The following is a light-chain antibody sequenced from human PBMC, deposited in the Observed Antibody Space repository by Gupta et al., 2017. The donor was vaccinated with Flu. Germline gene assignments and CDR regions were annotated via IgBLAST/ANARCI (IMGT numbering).Light chain of an antibody. CDR1: SSDVGGYNY. CDR2: AVT. V-gene: IGLV2-11*01. Sequence: QSVTISATGTSSDVGGYNYFSWHQQHPAKALKLLIYAVTKRPSGVPDRFSGSKSGTTAALTISGLQAEDEADYDCCAFASGVCVFGTGTKVTVL. J-gene: IGLJ1*01. CDR3: CAFASGVCV.